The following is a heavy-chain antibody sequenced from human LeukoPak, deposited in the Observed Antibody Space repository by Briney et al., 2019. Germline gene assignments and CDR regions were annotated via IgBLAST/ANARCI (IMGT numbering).Heavy chain of an antibody. D-gene: IGHD6-13*01. J-gene: IGHJ6*02. CDR2: ISYDGSDK. CDR1: GFNFSGYG. CDR3: ASAAGADYHYYAMDV. V-gene: IGHV3-30*03. Sequence: GGSLRLSCAASGFNFSGYGMHWVRQAPGKGLEWVAIISYDGSDKNYVDSVKGRFTISRDNSKSTLYLQMNSLRAEDTAMYYCASAAGADYHYYAMDVWGQGTRSPSP.